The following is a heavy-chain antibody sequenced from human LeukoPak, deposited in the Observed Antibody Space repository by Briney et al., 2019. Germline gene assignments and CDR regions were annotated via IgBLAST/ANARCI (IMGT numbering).Heavy chain of an antibody. CDR3: ARHGPVYSGSYYQYFQH. J-gene: IGHJ1*01. D-gene: IGHD1-26*01. CDR1: GGSISSSSYY. Sequence: SETLSLTCTVSGGSISSSSYYWGWIRQPPGKGLEWIGSIYYSGSTYYNPSLKSRVTISVDTSKNQFSLKLSSVTAADTAVYYCARHGPVYSGSYYQYFQHWGQGTLVTVSS. V-gene: IGHV4-39*01. CDR2: IYYSGST.